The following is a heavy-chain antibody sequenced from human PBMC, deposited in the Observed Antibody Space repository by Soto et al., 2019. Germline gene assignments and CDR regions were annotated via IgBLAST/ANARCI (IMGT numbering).Heavy chain of an antibody. CDR3: AREFGAAAGTDYYYYYMDV. CDR2: ISSSGSTI. CDR1: GFTFSDYY. V-gene: IGHV3-11*01. D-gene: IGHD6-13*01. Sequence: GGSLRLSCAASGFTFSDYYMSWIRQAPGKGLEWVSYISSSGSTIYYADSVKGRFTISRDNAKNPLYLQMNSLRAEDTAVYYCAREFGAAAGTDYYYYYMDVWGKGTTVTVSS. J-gene: IGHJ6*03.